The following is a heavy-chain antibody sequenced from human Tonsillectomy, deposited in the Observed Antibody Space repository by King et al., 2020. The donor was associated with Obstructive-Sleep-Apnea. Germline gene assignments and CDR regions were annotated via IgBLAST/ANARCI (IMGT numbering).Heavy chain of an antibody. D-gene: IGHD3-3*01. CDR2: ISGSVGNT. CDR3: AKEERITIFGVAPYGMDV. Sequence: VQLVESGGGLVPPGGSLRLSCAASGFTFSSFAMSWVRQAPGEGLDGFSGISGSVGNTYYEDSVKGRFTLARDNSQNTLYLQMNSLRAADTAVYYCAKEERITIFGVAPYGMDVWGQGTTVTVSS. CDR1: GFTFSSFA. V-gene: IGHV3-23*04. J-gene: IGHJ6*02.